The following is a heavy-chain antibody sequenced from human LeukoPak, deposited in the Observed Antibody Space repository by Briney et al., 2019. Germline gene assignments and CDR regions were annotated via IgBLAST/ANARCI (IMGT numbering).Heavy chain of an antibody. CDR1: GFTFSSYS. CDR2: ISYDGSNK. D-gene: IGHD3-10*01. V-gene: IGHV3-30*18. CDR3: AKDSIVWFGENWPLDY. J-gene: IGHJ4*02. Sequence: GGSLRLSCAASGFTFSSYSMNWVRQAPGKGLEWVAVISYDGSNKYYADSVKGRFTISRDNSKNTLYLQMNSLRAEDTAVYYCAKDSIVWFGENWPLDYWGQGTLVTVSS.